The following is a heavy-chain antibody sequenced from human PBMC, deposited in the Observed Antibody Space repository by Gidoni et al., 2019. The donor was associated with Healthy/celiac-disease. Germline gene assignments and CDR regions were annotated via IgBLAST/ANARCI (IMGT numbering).Heavy chain of an antibody. D-gene: IGHD4-17*01. V-gene: IGHV4-39*01. CDR1: RGSISSSSYY. J-gene: IGHJ6*02. CDR3: GAGAVTTNYYYGMDV. Sequence: QLQLQESGPGLVKPSETLSLTCTVSRGSISSSSYYWGWIRQPPGKGLEWIGSIYYSGRTYYNPSLKSRVTISVDTSKNQFSLKLSSVTAADTAVYYCGAGAVTTNYYYGMDVWGQGTTVTVSS. CDR2: IYYSGRT.